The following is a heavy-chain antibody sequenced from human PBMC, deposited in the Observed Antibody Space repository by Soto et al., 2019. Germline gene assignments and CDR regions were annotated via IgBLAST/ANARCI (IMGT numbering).Heavy chain of an antibody. V-gene: IGHV3-30*18. CDR1: GFTFSSYG. Sequence: QVQLVESGGGVVQPGRSLRLSCAASGFTFSSYGMHWVRQAPGKGLEWVAVISYDGSNKYYADSVKGRFTISRDNSKNTLYLQMNSLGAEDTAVYYCAKAWGAAGGDDAFDIWGQGTMVTVSS. CDR2: ISYDGSNK. J-gene: IGHJ3*02. CDR3: AKAWGAAGGDDAFDI. D-gene: IGHD2-21*02.